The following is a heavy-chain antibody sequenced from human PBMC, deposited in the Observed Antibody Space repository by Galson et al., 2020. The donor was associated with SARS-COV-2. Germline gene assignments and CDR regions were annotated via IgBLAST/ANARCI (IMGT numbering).Heavy chain of an antibody. CDR3: TRNVWGAASGGFFYL. Sequence: GGSLRLSCAGFGFTFSGSAMHWVRQASGKGLEWVGLIRSKGNNYAPAYAASVKGRFTISRDDSKNTAYLQMSSLKTEDTAVDYCTRNVWGAASGGFFYLLGRGTLVTVSS. J-gene: IGHJ2*01. CDR1: GFTFSGSA. CDR2: IRSKGNNYAP. V-gene: IGHV3-73*01. D-gene: IGHD6-13*01.